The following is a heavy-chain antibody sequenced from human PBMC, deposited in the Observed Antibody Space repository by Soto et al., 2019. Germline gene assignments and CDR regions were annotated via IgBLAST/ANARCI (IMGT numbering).Heavy chain of an antibody. CDR3: AREVPQFALGMDV. D-gene: IGHD3-10*01. V-gene: IGHV1-69*06. Sequence: SVKVSCKASGGTFSSYAISWVRQAPGQGLEWMGGIIPIFGTASYAQKFQGRVTITADKSTSTAYMEPSSLRSEDTAVYYCAREVPQFALGMDVWGQGTTVTVSS. J-gene: IGHJ6*02. CDR2: IIPIFGTA. CDR1: GGTFSSYA.